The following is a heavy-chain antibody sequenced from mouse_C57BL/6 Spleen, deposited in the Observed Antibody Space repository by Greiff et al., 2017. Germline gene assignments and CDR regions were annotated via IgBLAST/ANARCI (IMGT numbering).Heavy chain of an antibody. Sequence: VQLQQSGPELVKPGASVKISCKASGYTFTDYYMNWVKQSHGKSLEWIGDINPNNGGTSYNQKFKGKATLTVDKSSSTAYMELRSLTSEDSAVYYCARERNGGFAYWGQGILVTVSA. CDR3: ARERNGGFAY. CDR2: INPNNGGT. CDR1: GYTFTDYY. D-gene: IGHD1-2*01. V-gene: IGHV1-26*01. J-gene: IGHJ3*01.